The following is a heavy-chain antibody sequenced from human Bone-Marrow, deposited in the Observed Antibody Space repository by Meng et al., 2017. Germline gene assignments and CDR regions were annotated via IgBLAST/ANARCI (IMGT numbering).Heavy chain of an antibody. CDR3: ARDQGVRYDSSRMDY. J-gene: IGHJ4*02. CDR1: GFTFSNYA. V-gene: IGHV3-23*01. D-gene: IGHD3-22*01. CDR2: ISTSGRIT. Sequence: GESLKISCRASGFTFSNYAMNWVRQAPGKGLEWVSVISTSGRITYYADSVKGRFTISRDNSKNSLYLQMNSLRAEDTAVYYCARDQGVRYDSSRMDYWGQGTLVTVSS.